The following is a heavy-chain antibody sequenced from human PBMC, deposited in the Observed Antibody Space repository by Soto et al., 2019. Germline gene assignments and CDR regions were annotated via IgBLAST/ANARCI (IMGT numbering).Heavy chain of an antibody. Sequence: QVQLVQSGAEVKKPGSSVKVSCKASGGTFSSYAISWVRQAPGQGLEWMGGIIPIFGTANYAQKFQGRVTITADESTSTAYMELSSLRSEDTAVYYCARGSKITIFGVVMRYYYYGMDVWGQGTTVTVSS. CDR2: IIPIFGTA. CDR3: ARGSKITIFGVVMRYYYYGMDV. CDR1: GGTFSSYA. V-gene: IGHV1-69*01. D-gene: IGHD3-3*01. J-gene: IGHJ6*02.